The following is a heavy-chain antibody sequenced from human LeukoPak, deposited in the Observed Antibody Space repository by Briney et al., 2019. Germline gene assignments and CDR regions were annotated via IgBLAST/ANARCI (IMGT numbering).Heavy chain of an antibody. V-gene: IGHV4-59*01. D-gene: IGHD3-22*01. CDR1: GDSISGYY. Sequence: SETLSLTCTVSGDSISGYYWSWIRQPPGKGLEWIGHISYSGSSNYNPSLKSRVTISVDTSKNQFSLRLTSLTAADTAVYYCARDRRGIVAGAIWGQGTMVMVSS. J-gene: IGHJ3*02. CDR3: ARDRRGIVAGAI. CDR2: ISYSGSS.